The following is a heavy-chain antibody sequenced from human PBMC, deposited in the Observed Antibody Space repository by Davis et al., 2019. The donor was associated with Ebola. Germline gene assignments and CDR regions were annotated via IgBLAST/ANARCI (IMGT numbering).Heavy chain of an antibody. J-gene: IGHJ4*02. Sequence: ASVKVSCKASGGTFSSYAISWVRQAPGQGLEWMGWISPFNGNTNYEQKFQGRVTMTTDTSTSTAYMEVGILRSDDTAVYYCARAQFPTTSDHWGQGTLVTVSS. CDR1: GGTFSSYA. D-gene: IGHD1-1*01. V-gene: IGHV1-18*01. CDR2: ISPFNGNT. CDR3: ARAQFPTTSDH.